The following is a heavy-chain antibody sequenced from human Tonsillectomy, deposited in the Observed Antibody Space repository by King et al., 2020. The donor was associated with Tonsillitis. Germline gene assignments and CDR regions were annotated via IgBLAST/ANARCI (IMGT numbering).Heavy chain of an antibody. J-gene: IGHJ4*02. CDR1: GFSFSRYA. Sequence: VQLVESGGGVVQPGRSLRLSCAASGFSFSRYAMHWVRQAPGKGLEWVAVTSYDGSNKYYADSVKGRFTISRDNSKNKLYLRMNSLRAEDTAVYYCASISDALDSWGQGTLVTVSA. CDR3: ASISDALDS. CDR2: TSYDGSNK. D-gene: IGHD2-21*02. V-gene: IGHV3-30*01.